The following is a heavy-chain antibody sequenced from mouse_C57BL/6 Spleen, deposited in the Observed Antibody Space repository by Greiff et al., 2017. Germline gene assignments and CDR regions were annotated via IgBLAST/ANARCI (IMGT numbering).Heavy chain of an antibody. D-gene: IGHD2-4*01. V-gene: IGHV1-55*01. Sequence: VQLQQPGAELEKPGASVKMSCKASVYTFTSYWITWVKQRPGQGLEWIGDIYPGSGSTNYNEKFKSKATLTVDTSSSTAYMQLSSLTSEDSAVYYCARYYDYLYAMDYWGQGTSVTVSS. J-gene: IGHJ4*01. CDR3: ARYYDYLYAMDY. CDR2: IYPGSGST. CDR1: VYTFTSYW.